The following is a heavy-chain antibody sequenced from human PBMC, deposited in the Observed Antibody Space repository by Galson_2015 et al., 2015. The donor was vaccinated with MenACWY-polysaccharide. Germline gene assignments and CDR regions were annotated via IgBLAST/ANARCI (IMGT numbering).Heavy chain of an antibody. CDR2: IKQDGSEK. CDR3: ASQTWTGYFDY. Sequence: SLRLSCAASGFTFSNYWMSWVRQAPGKGAEWVANIKQDGSEKYYVDSVKGRFTISRDNAKNSLYLRMNSLRAEDTAMYYCASQTWTGYFDYWGQGTLVTVSS. J-gene: IGHJ4*02. CDR1: GFTFSNYW. D-gene: IGHD3-10*01. V-gene: IGHV3-7*03.